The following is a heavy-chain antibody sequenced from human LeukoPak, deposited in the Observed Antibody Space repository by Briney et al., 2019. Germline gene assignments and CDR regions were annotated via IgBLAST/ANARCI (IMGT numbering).Heavy chain of an antibody. CDR3: AKVAGYYHFRSAEGSDY. Sequence: GGSLRLSCAASGFTFNNYAMSWVRQAPGKGLEWVSGISGSGGATYYADSVKGRFTISRDNSKNTMYLQMNSLRAEDTAIYYCAKVAGYYHFRSAEGSDYWGQGTLVTVSS. J-gene: IGHJ4*02. CDR1: GFTFNNYA. V-gene: IGHV3-23*01. D-gene: IGHD3-3*01. CDR2: ISGSGGAT.